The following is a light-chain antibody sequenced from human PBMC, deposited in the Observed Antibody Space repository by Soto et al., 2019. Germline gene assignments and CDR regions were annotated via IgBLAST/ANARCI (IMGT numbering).Light chain of an antibody. CDR1: SSDVGTYNY. V-gene: IGLV2-11*01. J-gene: IGLJ3*02. CDR2: DVI. Sequence: QSALTQPRSVSGSPGQSVTISCTGTSSDVGTYNYVSWYQQHPGKAPQLMIHDVIKRPSGVPDRFSGSKSGNTASLTISGLQAEDEADYYCCSYAGSYIWVFGGGTKVTVL. CDR3: CSYAGSYIWV.